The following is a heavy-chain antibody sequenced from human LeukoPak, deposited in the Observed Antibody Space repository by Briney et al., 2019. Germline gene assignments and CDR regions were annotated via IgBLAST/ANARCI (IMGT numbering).Heavy chain of an antibody. D-gene: IGHD3-16*01. J-gene: IGHJ4*02. V-gene: IGHV4-61*02. Sequence: SETLSLTCTVSGGSISSGSYYWSWIRQPAGKGLEWIGRIYTSGSTNYNPSLKSRVTISVDTSKNQFSLKLSSVTAADTAVYYCAAAEGENFDYWGQGTLVTVSS. CDR2: IYTSGST. CDR3: AAAEGENFDY. CDR1: GGSISSGSYY.